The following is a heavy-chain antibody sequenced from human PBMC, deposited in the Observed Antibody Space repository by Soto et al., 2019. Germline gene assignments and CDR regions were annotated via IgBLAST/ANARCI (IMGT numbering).Heavy chain of an antibody. J-gene: IGHJ4*02. Sequence: GSLRLSCAASGXTFSRHCMTWVRQTPGKGLEWVANINPDGSEKFSVDSVKGRFTISRENAKNSLYLQMNSLRAEETAVYFCARGYSSSPLFEDYFDYWGQGALGTVS. CDR1: GXTFSRHC. D-gene: IGHD6-13*01. CDR3: ARGYSSSPLFEDYFDY. CDR2: INPDGSEK. V-gene: IGHV3-7*04.